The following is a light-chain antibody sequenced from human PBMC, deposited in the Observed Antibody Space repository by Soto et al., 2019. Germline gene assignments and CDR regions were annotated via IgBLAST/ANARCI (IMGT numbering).Light chain of an antibody. V-gene: IGKV1-5*01. CDR3: QQYKDYVYT. CDR2: DVS. CDR1: QTVGRW. J-gene: IGKJ2*01. Sequence: DIQMTQSPSTLSSSVGDRAIITCRASQTVGRWMAWYQQKPGKAPKLLISDVSTLERGVPSRFSGSGSATEFTLTISVLQPDDFATYYCQQYKDYVYTFGQGTKVESK.